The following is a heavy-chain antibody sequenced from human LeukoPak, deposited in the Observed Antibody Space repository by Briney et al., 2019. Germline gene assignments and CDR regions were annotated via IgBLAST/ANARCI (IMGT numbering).Heavy chain of an antibody. Sequence: SVSLSSKASGYTFTIYGISCVPQAPSHGLEWMGGISAYNGNTNYTQKLQGRVTMTTDTSRSTAYRELRRLRSGDTAVYYCGKDWDSVLLWFGELFDSFDLWGQGTMVTVSS. D-gene: IGHD3-10*01. CDR2: ISAYNGNT. CDR1: GYTFTIYG. V-gene: IGHV1-18*04. CDR3: GKDWDSVLLWFGELFDSFDL. J-gene: IGHJ3*01.